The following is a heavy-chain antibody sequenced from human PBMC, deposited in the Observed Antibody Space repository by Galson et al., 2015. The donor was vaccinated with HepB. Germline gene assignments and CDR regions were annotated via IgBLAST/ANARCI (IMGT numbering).Heavy chain of an antibody. V-gene: IGHV7-4-1*02. D-gene: IGHD6-6*01. CDR3: ARGSSIAGRRDFDY. CDR2: INTNTGIP. CDR1: GYTFTNCA. Sequence: SVKVSCKASGYTFTNCAMSWVRQAPGQGLEWMGWINTNTGIPTYVQGFTGRFVFSLDTSVNTAYLQINSLNADDTAVYYCARGSSIAGRRDFDYWGQGTLVTVSS. J-gene: IGHJ4*02.